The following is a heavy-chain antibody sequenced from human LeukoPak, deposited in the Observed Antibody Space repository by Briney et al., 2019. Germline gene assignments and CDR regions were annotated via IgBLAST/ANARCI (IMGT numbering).Heavy chain of an antibody. V-gene: IGHV1-24*01. D-gene: IGHD1-26*01. CDR1: GYTLTELS. J-gene: IGHJ4*02. CDR3: ARDPHTVRWSVWELLY. CDR2: FDPEDGET. Sequence: GASVKVSCKVPGYTLTELSMHWVRQAPGKGLEWMGGFDPEDGETIYAQKFQGRVTMTKDTSISTAYMELSRLRSDDTAVYYCARDPHTVRWSVWELLYWGQGTLVTVSS.